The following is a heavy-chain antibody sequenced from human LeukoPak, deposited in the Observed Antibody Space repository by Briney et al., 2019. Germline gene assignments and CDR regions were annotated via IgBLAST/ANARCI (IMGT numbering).Heavy chain of an antibody. CDR1: GGSISSYY. V-gene: IGHV4-59*08. J-gene: IGHJ6*02. CDR2: IYYSGST. Sequence: SETLSLTCTVSGGSISSYYWSWIRQPPGKGLEWIGYIYYSGSTNYNPSLKSRVTISVDTSKNQFSLKLSSVTAADTAVYYCARTAYYYYGMDVWGQGTRSPSP. CDR3: ARTAYYYYGMDV.